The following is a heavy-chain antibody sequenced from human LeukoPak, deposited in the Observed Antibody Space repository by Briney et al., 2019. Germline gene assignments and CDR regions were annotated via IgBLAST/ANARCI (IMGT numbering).Heavy chain of an antibody. CDR3: AQRGIS. CDR1: GFTFSSYA. CDR2: ISNTGGNT. Sequence: GGSLRLSCATSGFTFSSYAMSWVRQAPGKGLEWVSTISNTGGNTYYADSVKGRFTISRDNSKNTLFLHMNSLTAEDTAQYYCAQRGISRGQGTLVTVSS. V-gene: IGHV3-23*01. D-gene: IGHD6-13*01. J-gene: IGHJ4*02.